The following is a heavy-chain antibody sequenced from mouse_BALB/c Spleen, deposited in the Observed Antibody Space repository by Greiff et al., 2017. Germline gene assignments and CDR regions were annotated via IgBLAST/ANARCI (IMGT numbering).Heavy chain of an antibody. V-gene: IGHV1S29*02. J-gene: IGHJ4*01. Sequence: VQLKESGPELVKPGASVKISCKASGYTFTDYNMHWVKQSHGKSLEWIGYIYPYNGGTGYNQKFKSKATLTVDNSSSTAYMELRSLTSEDSAVYYCARLRGYGNPYAMDYWGQGTSVTVSS. CDR3: ARLRGYGNPYAMDY. CDR1: GYTFTDYN. CDR2: IYPYNGGT. D-gene: IGHD2-1*01.